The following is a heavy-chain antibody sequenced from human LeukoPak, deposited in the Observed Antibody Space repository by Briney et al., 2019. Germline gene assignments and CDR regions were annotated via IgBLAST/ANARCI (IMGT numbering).Heavy chain of an antibody. CDR2: ISGSGGST. D-gene: IGHD6-19*01. Sequence: GGSLRLSCAASGFTFSNYGMTWVRQAPGKGLEWVSGISGSGGSTYYADSVKGRFTISRDNSKNTLYLQMNSLRAEDTAVYYCAKGYSSAWFDYWGQGTLVTVSS. CDR1: GFTFSNYG. CDR3: AKGYSSAWFDY. J-gene: IGHJ4*02. V-gene: IGHV3-23*01.